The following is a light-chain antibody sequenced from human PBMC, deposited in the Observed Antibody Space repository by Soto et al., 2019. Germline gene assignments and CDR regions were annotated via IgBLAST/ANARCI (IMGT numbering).Light chain of an antibody. Sequence: IVLTQSPATLSLSPGERATLSCRASQSISSYLAWSQQKPGQAPRLLIYDASNRATGIPARFSGSGSGTDCTLTISSLEPEDLAVYYCQQRSNWPGAFGGGTKVEIK. CDR2: DAS. V-gene: IGKV3-11*01. CDR1: QSISSY. CDR3: QQRSNWPGA. J-gene: IGKJ4*01.